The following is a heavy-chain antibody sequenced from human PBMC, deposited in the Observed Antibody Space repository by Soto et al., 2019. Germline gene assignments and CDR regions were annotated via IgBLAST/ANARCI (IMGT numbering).Heavy chain of an antibody. CDR3: TRAHGTTQGFDL. Sequence: GASVKVSCKASGYIFTNYDINWVRQATGQGLEWMGWMNPYSANTGYAQKFQGRVTMTRNPTINTAYMELSSLTADDTAIYYCTRAHGTTQGFDLWGQGTLVTVSS. V-gene: IGHV1-8*01. CDR1: GYIFTNYD. D-gene: IGHD4-4*01. J-gene: IGHJ5*02. CDR2: MNPYSANT.